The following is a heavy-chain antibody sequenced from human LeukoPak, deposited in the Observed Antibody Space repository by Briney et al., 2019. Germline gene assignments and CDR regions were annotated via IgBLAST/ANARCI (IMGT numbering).Heavy chain of an antibody. CDR2: IYQSGST. V-gene: IGHV4-38-2*02. Sequence: SETLSLTCTVSGYSISSGYYWGWIRQPPGKGLEWIGSIYQSGSTYYNPSLKSRVTISVDTSKNQFSLKLSSVTAADTAVYFRARVPGPNWFDPWGQGTLVTVSS. CDR1: GYSISSGYY. CDR3: ARVPGPNWFDP. J-gene: IGHJ5*02.